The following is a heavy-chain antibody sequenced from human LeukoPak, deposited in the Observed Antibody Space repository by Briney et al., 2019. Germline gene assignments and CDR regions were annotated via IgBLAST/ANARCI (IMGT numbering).Heavy chain of an antibody. CDR1: GFTFSSYS. V-gene: IGHV3-21*01. Sequence: GGSLRLSCAASGFTFSSYSMNWVRQAQGKGLEWVLSISSSSSYIYYADSVKGRFTISRDNAKNSLYLQMNSLRAEDTAVYYCAREGEYCSSTSCYNYFDYWGQGTLVTVSS. D-gene: IGHD2-2*02. CDR2: ISSSSSYI. J-gene: IGHJ4*02. CDR3: AREGEYCSSTSCYNYFDY.